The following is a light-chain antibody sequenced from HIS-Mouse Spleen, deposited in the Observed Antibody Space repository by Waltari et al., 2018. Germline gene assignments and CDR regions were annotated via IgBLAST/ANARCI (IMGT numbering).Light chain of an antibody. CDR3: QKYNSAPPWT. CDR2: AAP. CDR1: QVISHY. V-gene: IGKV1-27*01. Sequence: DIQMTQSPSSLSASVGDSVPITCRASQVISHYLAWYQQKPGKVPKLLIYAAPPLQSGVPSRFSGSGSGTDFTLTISSLQPEDVATYYCQKYNSAPPWTFGQGTKVEIK. J-gene: IGKJ1*01.